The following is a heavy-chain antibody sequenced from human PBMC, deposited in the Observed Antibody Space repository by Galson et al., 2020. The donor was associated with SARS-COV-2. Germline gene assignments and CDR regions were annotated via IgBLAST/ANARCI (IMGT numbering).Heavy chain of an antibody. CDR1: GFTFSSYW. CDR2: IKQAGSEK. J-gene: IGHJ4*02. D-gene: IGHD6-19*01. V-gene: IGHV3-7*04. Sequence: LSLTCAASGFTFSSYWMSWVRQAPGQGLEWVANIKQAGSEKYYVDSVKGRFTISRDNAKNSLYLQMNSLRAEDTAVYYCARLGDVSGWYFDYWGQGTLVTVSS. CDR3: ARLGDVSGWYFDY.